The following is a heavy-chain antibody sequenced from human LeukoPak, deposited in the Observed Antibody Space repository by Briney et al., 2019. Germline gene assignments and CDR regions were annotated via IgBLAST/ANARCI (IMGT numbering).Heavy chain of an antibody. CDR1: GDSMTSSSYY. D-gene: IGHD6-13*01. J-gene: IGHJ4*02. Sequence: SETLSLTCTVSGDSMTSSSYYWGWIRQPPGKGLDWIGYIYYSGSTNYNPSPKSRVTISVDTSKNQFSLKLSSVTAADTAVYYCARGYSSWWFDYWGQGTLVTVSS. CDR3: ARGYSSWWFDY. CDR2: IYYSGST. V-gene: IGHV4-61*05.